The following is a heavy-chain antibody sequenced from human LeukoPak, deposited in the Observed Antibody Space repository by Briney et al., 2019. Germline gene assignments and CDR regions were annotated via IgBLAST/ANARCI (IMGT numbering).Heavy chain of an antibody. CDR2: INPNSGGT. D-gene: IGHD6-13*01. V-gene: IGHV1-2*02. J-gene: IGHJ4*02. CDR1: GYTFTGYY. Sequence: ASVKVSCKASGYTFTGYYIHWVRQAPGQGLEWMGWINPNSGGTNYAQKFHGRVTMTRDTSTTTAYMELRSLRSDDTAVYYCARGFSWYPYWGQGTLVTVSS. CDR3: ARGFSWYPY.